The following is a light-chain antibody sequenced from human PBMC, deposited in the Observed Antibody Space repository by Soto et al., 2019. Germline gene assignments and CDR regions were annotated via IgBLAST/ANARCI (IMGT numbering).Light chain of an antibody. V-gene: IGKV3-15*01. CDR1: QSVSDN. Sequence: EIVMTQSPATLSVSPGERANLSCRAGQSVSDNLAWYQQRPGQAPRLLFYGASTRATGVPVRFSASGSGTEFTLTISSLQSEDFAVYYCQQYNHWPRGYTFGQGTKLEIK. CDR3: QQYNHWPRGYT. J-gene: IGKJ2*01. CDR2: GAS.